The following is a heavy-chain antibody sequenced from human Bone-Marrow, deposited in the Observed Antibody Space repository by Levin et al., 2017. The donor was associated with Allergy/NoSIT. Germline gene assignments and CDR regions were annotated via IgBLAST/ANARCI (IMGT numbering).Heavy chain of an antibody. CDR1: GYMFTNYD. CDR2: MNPHSGNT. D-gene: IGHD1-14*01. Sequence: VASVKVSCKASGYMFTNYDMSWVRQATGQGLEWMGWMNPHSGNTDYAPKFLGRVTMTGDTSISTVYMELSGLKSDDTALYYCARCFRTGCQGGSDYWGQGTLVTVSS. J-gene: IGHJ4*02. CDR3: ARCFRTGCQGGSDY. V-gene: IGHV1-8*01.